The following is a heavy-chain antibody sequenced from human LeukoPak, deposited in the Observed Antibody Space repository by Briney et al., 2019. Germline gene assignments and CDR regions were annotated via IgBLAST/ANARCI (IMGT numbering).Heavy chain of an antibody. J-gene: IGHJ4*02. V-gene: IGHV4-39*01. CDR2: IYYGGST. D-gene: IGHD6-13*01. Sequence: SETLSLTCTVSGGSISTYYWGWIRQPPGKELEWIGSIYYGGSTYYNPSLKSRVTISVDTSKNQFSLKLSSVTAADTAVYYCARQVAAATLYYFDYWGQGTLVTVSS. CDR3: ARQVAAATLYYFDY. CDR1: GGSISTYY.